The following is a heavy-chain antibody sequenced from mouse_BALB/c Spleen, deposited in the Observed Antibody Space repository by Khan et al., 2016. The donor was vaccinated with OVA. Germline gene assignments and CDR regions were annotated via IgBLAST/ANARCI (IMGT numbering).Heavy chain of an antibody. J-gene: IGHJ3*01. CDR1: GFTFSDYG. Sequence: EVELVASGGGLVQPGGSRKLSCAASGFTFSDYGMAWVRQAPGKGPEWLSFISSLAYNFYYADTVTGRFTISRENAKNTLYLEMSSLRSEDTAMYSCARGGKGGFAYWGQGTLVTVSA. V-gene: IGHV5-15*02. CDR2: ISSLAYNF. CDR3: ARGGKGGFAY.